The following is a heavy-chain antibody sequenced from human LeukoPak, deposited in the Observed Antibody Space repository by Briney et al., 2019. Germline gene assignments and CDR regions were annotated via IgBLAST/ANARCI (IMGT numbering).Heavy chain of an antibody. CDR3: ARLSRSRGGYPYVFDT. V-gene: IGHV4-30-4*08. CDR1: GDSISNGDYY. Sequence: SQTLSLTCTVSGDSISNGDYYWSWIRQHPEKGLECFGHSYYSGAIYCNPALKSRLTMTVDTPQSQFSLELSSMTAAGSALYCCARLSRSRGGYPYVFDTWGQGIMVTVSS. J-gene: IGHJ3*02. D-gene: IGHD2-15*01. CDR2: SYYSGAI.